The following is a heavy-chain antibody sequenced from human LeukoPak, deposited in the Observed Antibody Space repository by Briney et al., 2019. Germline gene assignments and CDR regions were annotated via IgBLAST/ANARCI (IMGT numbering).Heavy chain of an antibody. J-gene: IGHJ4*02. Sequence: GGSLRLSCAASGFTFSSYNMNWVRQAPGKGLEWVSSISGISYYIYYADSVKGRFTISRDNAKNSLFLQMNRLTADDTAVYYCARDLVEATTRGIDNWGQGTLVTVSS. V-gene: IGHV3-21*01. D-gene: IGHD5-12*01. CDR2: ISGISYYI. CDR1: GFTFSSYN. CDR3: ARDLVEATTRGIDN.